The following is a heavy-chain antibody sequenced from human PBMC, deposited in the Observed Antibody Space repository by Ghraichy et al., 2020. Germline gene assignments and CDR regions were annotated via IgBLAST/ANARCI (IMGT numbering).Heavy chain of an antibody. CDR3: TRHSGPGGRFGESPTFDY. Sequence: GGSLRLSCTASGFTFGDYSMSWFRQAPGKGLEWVGFIRSEGFGGTAEYAASVKDRFTISRDDSESIAYLQMNCLKAEDTAGYYCTRHSGPGGRFGESPTFDYWGQGTLVTVSS. D-gene: IGHD3-10*01. CDR1: GFTFGDYS. CDR2: IRSEGFGGTA. V-gene: IGHV3-49*03. J-gene: IGHJ4*02.